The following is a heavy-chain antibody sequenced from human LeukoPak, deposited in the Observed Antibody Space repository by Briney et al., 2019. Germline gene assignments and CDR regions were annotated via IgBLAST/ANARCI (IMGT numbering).Heavy chain of an antibody. CDR3: ASRREGIAVAGLTNSNWFDP. Sequence: GGSLRLSCAASGFTVSSNYMSWVRQAPGKGLEWVSVIYSGGSTYYADSVKGRFTISRDNSKNTLYLQMNSLRAEDTAVYYCASRREGIAVAGLTNSNWFDPWGQGTLVTVSS. CDR1: GFTVSSNY. J-gene: IGHJ5*02. D-gene: IGHD6-19*01. CDR2: IYSGGST. V-gene: IGHV3-53*01.